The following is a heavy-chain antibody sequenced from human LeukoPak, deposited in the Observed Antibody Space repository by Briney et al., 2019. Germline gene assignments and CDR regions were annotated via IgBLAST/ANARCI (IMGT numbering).Heavy chain of an antibody. J-gene: IGHJ6*02. V-gene: IGHV3-53*01. Sequence: GGSLRLSCAASGFTVSSNYMSWVRQAPGKGLEWVSVIYSGGSTYYADSVKGRFTISRDNSKNTLHLQMNSLRAEDTAVYYCASTIFGVVTYYYYGMDVWGQGTTVTVSS. CDR1: GFTVSSNY. CDR2: IYSGGST. CDR3: ASTIFGVVTYYYYGMDV. D-gene: IGHD3-3*01.